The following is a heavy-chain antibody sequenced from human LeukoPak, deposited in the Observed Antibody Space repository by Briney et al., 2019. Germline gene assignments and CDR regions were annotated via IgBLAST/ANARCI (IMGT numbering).Heavy chain of an antibody. V-gene: IGHV1-18*01. CDR2: ISAYNGNT. J-gene: IGHJ5*02. CDR3: ARRGYSYGYGWFDP. CDR1: GYTFTSYG. Sequence: ASVKVSCKASGYTFTSYGISWVRQAPGQGLEWMGWISAYNGNTNYAQKLQGRVTMTTDTSTSTAYMELRSLRSDDTAVYYCARRGYSYGYGWFDPWSQGTLVTVSS. D-gene: IGHD5-18*01.